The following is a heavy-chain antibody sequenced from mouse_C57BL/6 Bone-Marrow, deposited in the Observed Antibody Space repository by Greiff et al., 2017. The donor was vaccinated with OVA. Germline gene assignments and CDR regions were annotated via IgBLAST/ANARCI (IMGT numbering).Heavy chain of an antibody. V-gene: IGHV5-6*01. CDR2: ISSGGSYT. CDR3: ARPQLRLRIGYAMDY. CDR1: GFTFSSYG. J-gene: IGHJ4*01. Sequence: EVQVVESGGDLVKPGGSLKLSCAASGFTFSSYGMSWVRQTPDKRLEWVATISSGGSYTYYPYSVTGRFTISRDNAKNTLYLQMSSLKSEDTAMYYCARPQLRLRIGYAMDYWGQGTSVTVSS. D-gene: IGHD3-2*02.